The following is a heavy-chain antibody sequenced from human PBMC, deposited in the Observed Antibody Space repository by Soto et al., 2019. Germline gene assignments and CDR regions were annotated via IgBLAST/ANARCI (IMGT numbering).Heavy chain of an antibody. CDR1: GDSVSSGSYY. V-gene: IGHV4-61*01. D-gene: IGHD1-26*01. CDR3: AREKSGSYDY. CDR2: IYYSGST. Sequence: PSETLSLTCTVSGDSVSSGSYYWSWIRQPPGKGLEWIGYIYYSGSTNYNPSLKGRVTISVDTSKNQFSLKLSSVTAADTAVYYCAREKSGSYDYWGQGTLVTVSS. J-gene: IGHJ4*02.